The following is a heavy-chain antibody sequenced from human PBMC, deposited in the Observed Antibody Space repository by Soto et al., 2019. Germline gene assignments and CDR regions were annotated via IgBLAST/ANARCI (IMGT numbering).Heavy chain of an antibody. Sequence: QVQLVESGGGVVQPGRSLRLSCAASGFTFSSYGMHWVRQAPGKGLEWVAVISYDGSNKYYADSVKGRFTISRDNSKNTQYPQMNSLRAEDTAVYYCAKDLRSGFDYWVQGTLVTVSS. CDR3: AKDLRSGFDY. V-gene: IGHV3-30*18. J-gene: IGHJ4*02. CDR2: ISYDGSNK. D-gene: IGHD4-17*01. CDR1: GFTFSSYG.